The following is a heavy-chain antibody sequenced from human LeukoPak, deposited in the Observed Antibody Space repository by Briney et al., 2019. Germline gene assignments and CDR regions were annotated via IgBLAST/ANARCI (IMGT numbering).Heavy chain of an antibody. J-gene: IGHJ4*02. CDR3: AREGDVDTANPL. Sequence: ASVKVSCKASGGTFSSYTISWVRQAPGQGLEWMGRIIPILGIANYAQEFQGRVTITADKSTSTAYMELSSLRSEDTAVYYCAREGDVDTANPLWGQGTLVTVSS. D-gene: IGHD5-18*01. CDR1: GGTFSSYT. V-gene: IGHV1-69*02. CDR2: IIPILGIA.